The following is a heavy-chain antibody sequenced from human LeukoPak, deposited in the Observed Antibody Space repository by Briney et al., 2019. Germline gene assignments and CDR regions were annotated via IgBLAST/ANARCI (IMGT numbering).Heavy chain of an antibody. CDR2: IYIDDST. Sequence: GGSLILSCGAPVFTVSSNYVRWVRQAPGKGLEWVSFIYIDDSTHYEGSVKGRFTNSRDNSKNTKYIQINNLRAEDTAMYYCTRGNRNPFDYWGQGTLVTVSS. CDR1: VFTVSSNY. V-gene: IGHV3-66*01. J-gene: IGHJ4*02. D-gene: IGHD1-14*01. CDR3: TRGNRNPFDY.